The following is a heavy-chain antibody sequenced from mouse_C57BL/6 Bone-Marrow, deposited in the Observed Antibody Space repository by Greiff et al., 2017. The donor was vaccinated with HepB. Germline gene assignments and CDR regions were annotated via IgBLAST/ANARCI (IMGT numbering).Heavy chain of an antibody. V-gene: IGHV14-4*01. J-gene: IGHJ2*01. D-gene: IGHD2-5*01. CDR2: IDPENGDT. CDR3: SSTIVTGYYFDY. Sequence: VQLQQSGAELVRPGASVKLSCTASGFNIKDDYMHWVKQRPEQGLEWIGWIDPENGDTEYASKFQGKATITADTSSNTAYLQLSSLTSEDTAVYYCSSTIVTGYYFDYWGQGTTLTVSS. CDR1: GFNIKDDY.